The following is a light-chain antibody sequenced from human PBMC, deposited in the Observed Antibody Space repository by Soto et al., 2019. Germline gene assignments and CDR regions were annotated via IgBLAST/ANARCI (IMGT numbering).Light chain of an antibody. Sequence: SQSTLYPSSLSSSVEDRVIITCRASQSISNHLNWYQQKPGKAPKLLIFAASSLQSGVPSRFSGSRSGPDFTLTINSLRASGIESDYWQQSYSSAPTVALGTQVEIK. V-gene: IGKV1-39*01. CDR1: QSISNH. CDR3: QQSYSSAPT. CDR2: AAS. J-gene: IGKJ1*01.